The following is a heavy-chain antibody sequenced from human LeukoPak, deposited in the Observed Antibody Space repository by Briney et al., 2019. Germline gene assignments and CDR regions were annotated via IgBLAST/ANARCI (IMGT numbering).Heavy chain of an antibody. V-gene: IGHV3-74*01. CDR1: GFTFSSYW. Sequence: PGGSLRLSCAASGFTFSSYWMNWVRQAPGKGLVWVSRINSDGSSTNYADSVKGRFTISRDNAKNSLYLQMNSLRAEDTAVYYCARAYRDYCSSTSCYMGPYYYYMDVWGKGTTVTVSS. J-gene: IGHJ6*03. CDR2: INSDGSST. CDR3: ARAYRDYCSSTSCYMGPYYYYMDV. D-gene: IGHD2-2*02.